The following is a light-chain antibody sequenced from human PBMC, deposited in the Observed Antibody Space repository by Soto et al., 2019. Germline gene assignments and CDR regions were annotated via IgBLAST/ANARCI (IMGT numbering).Light chain of an antibody. CDR1: QGVSRK. J-gene: IGKJ4*02. Sequence: DIVMTQSPATLSVAPGERVTFSCRASQGVSRKLVWYQHKPGQAPRLLISGASTGATGVPARFSGSGSGTEFTLTISSLQSEDGESYYCRHYHTWPSTFGGGTKVDIK. CDR2: GAS. V-gene: IGKV3-15*01. CDR3: RHYHTWPST.